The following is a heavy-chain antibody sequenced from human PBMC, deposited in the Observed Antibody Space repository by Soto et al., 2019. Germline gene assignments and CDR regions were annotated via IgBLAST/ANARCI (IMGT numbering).Heavy chain of an antibody. D-gene: IGHD2-21*01. CDR3: ARMRGGGGEMTMDY. V-gene: IGHV2-70*01. J-gene: IGHJ4*02. CDR1: GFSLSTSGMC. CDR2: IDWDDDK. Sequence: GPPVVNPTQTLTLTCTFSGFSLSTSGMCVSWIRQPPGKALEWLALIDWDDDKYYSTSLKTRLTISKDTSKNQVVLTMTNMDTVDTATYYCARMRGGGGEMTMDYWGQGTLGTVAA.